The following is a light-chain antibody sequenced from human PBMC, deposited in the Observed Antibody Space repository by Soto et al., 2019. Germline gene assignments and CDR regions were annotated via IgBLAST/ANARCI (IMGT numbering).Light chain of an antibody. Sequence: QSVLTQPPSASGTPGQRVTLSCCGRSSNLGSKTVYWFHQLPGTAPKLLIYSNNRRPSGVPDRFSGSKSGTSASLAISGLQSEDEADYYCATWDDSLNGWVFGGGTKLTVL. CDR3: ATWDDSLNGWV. J-gene: IGLJ3*02. V-gene: IGLV1-44*01. CDR2: SNN. CDR1: SSNLGSKT.